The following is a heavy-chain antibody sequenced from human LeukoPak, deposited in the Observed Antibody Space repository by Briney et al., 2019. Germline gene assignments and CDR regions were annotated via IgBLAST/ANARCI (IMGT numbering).Heavy chain of an antibody. D-gene: IGHD3-10*01. CDR3: AKHHYGSGSQKYYFDY. Sequence: GGSLRLSCAASGFIFSDYGMHWVRQAPGKGLEWVTMVRNDGGDKYYADSVRGRFTISRDNSKNTLYLQMNSLGPEDTAVYYCAKHHYGSGSQKYYFDYWGQGTLVTVSS. CDR1: GFIFSDYG. CDR2: VRNDGGDK. J-gene: IGHJ4*02. V-gene: IGHV3-30*02.